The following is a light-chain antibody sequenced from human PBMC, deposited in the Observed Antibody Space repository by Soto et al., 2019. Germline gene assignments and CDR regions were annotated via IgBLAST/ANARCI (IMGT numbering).Light chain of an antibody. Sequence: AIQVTQSPSSLSASVGDRVTITCRTSQGIRSALGWYQQKPGKVPKLIIYAASTLQSGVPSRFIGSGSGRDFTLTISSLQPEDFATYYCLLDYAYFWAFGQGTKVEIK. J-gene: IGKJ1*01. V-gene: IGKV1-6*01. CDR2: AAS. CDR3: LLDYAYFWA. CDR1: QGIRSA.